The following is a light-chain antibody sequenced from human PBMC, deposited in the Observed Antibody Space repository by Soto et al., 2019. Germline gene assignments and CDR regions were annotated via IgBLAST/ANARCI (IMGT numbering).Light chain of an antibody. V-gene: IGLV2-23*02. Sequence: QSALTQPASVSGSPGQSTTISCTGSDSDIGTFNVVSWFQQHPGKAPKMLIFEVNKRPPGVSNRFSGSKSGNTASLTISGLQTEDEASYYCLSFIIGGTLVFGGGTKVTVL. CDR3: LSFIIGGTLV. J-gene: IGLJ2*01. CDR1: DSDIGTFNV. CDR2: EVN.